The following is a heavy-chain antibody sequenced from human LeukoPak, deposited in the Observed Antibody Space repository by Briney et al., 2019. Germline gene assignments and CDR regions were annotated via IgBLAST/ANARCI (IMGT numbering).Heavy chain of an antibody. D-gene: IGHD3-22*01. V-gene: IGHV3-21*01. J-gene: IGHJ4*02. Sequence: GGSLRLSCAASGFTFSSYSMNWVRQAPGKGLEWVSSISSSGSYIYYADSVKGRFTISRDNAKNSLYLQMNSLRAEDTAVYYCARVVGDGSSGHYLDYWGQGTLVTVSS. CDR3: ARVVGDGSSGHYLDY. CDR2: ISSSGSYI. CDR1: GFTFSSYS.